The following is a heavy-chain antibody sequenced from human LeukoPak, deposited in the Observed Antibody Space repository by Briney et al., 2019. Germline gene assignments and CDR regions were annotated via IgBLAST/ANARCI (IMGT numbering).Heavy chain of an antibody. CDR1: GGSIGSGGYY. CDR2: IYYSESA. V-gene: IGHV4-31*03. J-gene: IGHJ5*02. D-gene: IGHD2-15*01. Sequence: SETLSLTCTVSGGSIGSGGYYWSWIRQHPGKGLEWIGSIYYSESAYYNPSLKSRVSISVDTSKNQFSLNLNSVTAADTAMYYWARCHWEEGPATIYNWFDPWGQGTLVTVAS. CDR3: ARCHWEEGPATIYNWFDP.